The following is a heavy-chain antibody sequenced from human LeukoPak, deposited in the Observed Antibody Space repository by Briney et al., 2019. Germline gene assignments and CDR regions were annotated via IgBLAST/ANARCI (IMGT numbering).Heavy chain of an antibody. CDR3: AGKTYNSDY. CDR1: GFTFSSYA. V-gene: IGHV3-23*01. Sequence: GGSPRLSCAASGFTFSSYAMSCVRQAPGTGLEWVSAISGSGGSTYYADSVKGRFTISRDNSKNTLYLQMNSLRAEDTAVYYCAGKTYNSDYWGQGTLVTVSS. J-gene: IGHJ4*02. D-gene: IGHD4-11*01. CDR2: ISGSGGST.